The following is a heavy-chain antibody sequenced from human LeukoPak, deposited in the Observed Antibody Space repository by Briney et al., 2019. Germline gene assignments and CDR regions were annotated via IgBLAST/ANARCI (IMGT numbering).Heavy chain of an antibody. Sequence: GGSLRLSCGASGFTFSDYGMLWVRQAPGKGLDWVAFIRHDGNKKLYADSVKGRFTISRDNAKNSLYLQMNSLRAEDTAVYYCARGGHYYDSSGYYYFGYFDYWGQGTLVTVSS. D-gene: IGHD3-22*01. V-gene: IGHV3-30*02. J-gene: IGHJ4*02. CDR3: ARGGHYYDSSGYYYFGYFDY. CDR1: GFTFSDYG. CDR2: IRHDGNKK.